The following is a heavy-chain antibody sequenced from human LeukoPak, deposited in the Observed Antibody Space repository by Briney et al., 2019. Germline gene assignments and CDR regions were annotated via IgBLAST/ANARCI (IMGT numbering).Heavy chain of an antibody. V-gene: IGHV3-53*01. Sequence: GGSLRLSCAASGFTFSSYSINWVRQAPGKGLEWVSVIHSGGSTYYADSVKGRFTISRDNPKNTLYLQMNSLRAEDTAVYYCARVLIGATMGYYYYMDVWGKGTTVTVSS. J-gene: IGHJ6*03. CDR1: GFTFSSYS. CDR3: ARVLIGATMGYYYYMDV. CDR2: IHSGGST. D-gene: IGHD2-15*01.